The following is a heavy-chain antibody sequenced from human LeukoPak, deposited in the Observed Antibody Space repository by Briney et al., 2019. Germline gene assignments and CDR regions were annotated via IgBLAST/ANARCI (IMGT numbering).Heavy chain of an antibody. D-gene: IGHD5-12*01. V-gene: IGHV3-74*01. CDR2: ISGDGSTT. CDR1: GLTSNYW. Sequence: GGSLSPSCAPIGLTSNYWMHWVRQAPGKGLVWVSRISGDGSTTFYADSVKGRFTISRDNSKNTLYLQMNSLRAEDTAVYYCTRGYSGYGNFDCWGQGTLVTVSS. CDR3: TRGYSGYGNFDC. J-gene: IGHJ4*02.